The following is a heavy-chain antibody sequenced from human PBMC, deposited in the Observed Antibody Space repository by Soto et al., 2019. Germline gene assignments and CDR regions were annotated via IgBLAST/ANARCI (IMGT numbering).Heavy chain of an antibody. D-gene: IGHD3-22*01. CDR2: IRSKAYGGTT. J-gene: IGHJ3*02. CDR3: TRDPLYYDSSGYYYSDAFDI. CDR1: GFTFSSYG. Sequence: GGSLRLSCAASGFTFSSYGMHWVRQAPGKGLEWVGFIRSKAYGGTTEYAASVKGRFTISRDDSKSIAYLQMNSLKTEDTAVYYCTRDPLYYDSSGYYYSDAFDIWGQGTMVTVSS. V-gene: IGHV3-49*04.